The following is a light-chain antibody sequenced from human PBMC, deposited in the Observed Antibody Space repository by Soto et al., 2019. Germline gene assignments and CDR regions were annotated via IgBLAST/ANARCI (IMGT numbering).Light chain of an antibody. V-gene: IGLV1-40*01. CDR3: QSYDNSLSVYV. Sequence: QSALTQPPSVSGAPGQRVTISCTVSSSNIGAHYDVHWYQQLPGTAPKLLIYGNSNRPSGVPDRFSGSKSGTSASLAITGLQAEDEADYYCQSYDNSLSVYVFGTGTKVTV. CDR1: SSNIGAHYD. CDR2: GNS. J-gene: IGLJ1*01.